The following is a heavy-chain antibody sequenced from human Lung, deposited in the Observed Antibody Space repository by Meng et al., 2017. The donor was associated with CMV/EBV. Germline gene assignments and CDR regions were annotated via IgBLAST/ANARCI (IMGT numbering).Heavy chain of an antibody. J-gene: IGHJ4*02. D-gene: IGHD1-7*01. Sequence: QGELVGAGGWVVQPGRSLRLSCAASGFTITAYPMHWVRQVPGKGLEWVTVDGNNKYYADSVKGRFTISRDNSRNTLDLQMDSLRTEDTAIYYCARENLELQGTVDYWGQGTLVTVSS. CDR3: ARENLELQGTVDY. CDR2: DGNNK. V-gene: IGHV3-30*03. CDR1: GFTITAYP.